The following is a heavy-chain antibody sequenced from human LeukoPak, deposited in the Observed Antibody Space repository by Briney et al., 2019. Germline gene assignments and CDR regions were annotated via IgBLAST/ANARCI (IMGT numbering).Heavy chain of an antibody. J-gene: IGHJ4*02. CDR2: ISGSGGST. CDR1: GFAFSSYS. Sequence: PSGGSLRLSCAASGFAFSSYSMNWVRQAPGKGLEWVSAISGSGGSTYYADSVKGRFTISRDNSKNTLYLQMNSLRAEDTAVYYCAKEDYYYDSSGYYYGWGQGTLVTVSS. CDR3: AKEDYYYDSSGYYYG. D-gene: IGHD3-22*01. V-gene: IGHV3-23*01.